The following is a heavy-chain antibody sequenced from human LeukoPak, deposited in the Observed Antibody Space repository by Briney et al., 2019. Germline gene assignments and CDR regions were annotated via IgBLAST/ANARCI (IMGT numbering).Heavy chain of an antibody. J-gene: IGHJ4*02. D-gene: IGHD3-10*01. Sequence: PGGSLRLSCAASGFTFSSYAMSWVRQAPGKGLEWVSAISGSGGGTYYADSVKGQFTVSRDNSKNTLYLQMNSLRAEDTAVYYCAKDSFDYVSGSYYLDYWGQGTLVTVSS. CDR3: AKDSFDYVSGSYYLDY. CDR2: ISGSGGGT. V-gene: IGHV3-23*01. CDR1: GFTFSSYA.